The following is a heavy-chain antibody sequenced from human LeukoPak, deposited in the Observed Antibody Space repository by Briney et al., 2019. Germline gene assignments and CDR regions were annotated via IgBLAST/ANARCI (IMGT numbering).Heavy chain of an antibody. CDR3: AKGTYSSSWYENWFDP. Sequence: GGSLRLSCKASGFTFRTYAMNWVRQAPGKGLEWLSGISGSGNGTYYADSVKGRFTISRDNSKNTLYLQVNSLRAEDTAVYYCAKGTYSSSWYENWFDPWGQGTLVTVSS. CDR1: GFTFRTYA. J-gene: IGHJ5*02. D-gene: IGHD6-13*01. CDR2: ISGSGNGT. V-gene: IGHV3-23*01.